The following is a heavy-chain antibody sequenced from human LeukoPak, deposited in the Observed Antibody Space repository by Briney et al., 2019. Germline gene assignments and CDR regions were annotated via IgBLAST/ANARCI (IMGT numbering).Heavy chain of an antibody. Sequence: GGSLRLSCAASGFTFSSYWRHWVRQAPGMGLLWVSRINSDGSSTSYAYSVKGRFTISRDNAKNTLYLQMNSLRAEDTAVYYCARDHARRTVIAAAGNLDYWGQGTLVTVSS. V-gene: IGHV3-74*01. CDR3: ARDHARRTVIAAAGNLDY. J-gene: IGHJ4*02. CDR2: INSDGSST. CDR1: GFTFSSYW. D-gene: IGHD6-13*01.